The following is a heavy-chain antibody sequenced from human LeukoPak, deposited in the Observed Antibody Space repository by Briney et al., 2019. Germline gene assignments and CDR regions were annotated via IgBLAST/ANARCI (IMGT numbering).Heavy chain of an antibody. Sequence: GGSLRLSRLAPGFIFSSYAMTWVRQAPGKGLEYVSGISCIGGVTYYANAVKGRFTISRHNSSNTLDLQLGSLRVEDMALYYCATSRDAEMTTLDYWGQGTLVTVSS. J-gene: IGHJ4*02. CDR3: ATSRDAEMTTLDY. CDR2: ISCIGGVT. CDR1: GFIFSSYA. D-gene: IGHD5-24*01. V-gene: IGHV3-64*01.